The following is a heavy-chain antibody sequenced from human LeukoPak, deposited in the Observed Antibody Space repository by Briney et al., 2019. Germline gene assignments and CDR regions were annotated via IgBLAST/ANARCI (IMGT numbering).Heavy chain of an antibody. CDR3: ARVSFTWDLYYFGY. J-gene: IGHJ4*02. CDR1: GFTFSSYE. V-gene: IGHV3-48*03. D-gene: IGHD1-26*01. Sequence: GGSLRLSCAASGFTFSSYEMNWVRQAPGKGLEWVSYISSSGSIIYYADSVKGRFTISRDDAKNSLYLQMNSLRAEDTAVYDCARVSFTWDLYYFGYWGQGTMVTVSS. CDR2: ISSSGSII.